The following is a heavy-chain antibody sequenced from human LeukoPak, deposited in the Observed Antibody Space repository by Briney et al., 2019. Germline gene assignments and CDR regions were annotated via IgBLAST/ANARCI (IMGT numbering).Heavy chain of an antibody. CDR1: GFTFSSYW. CDR2: IKQDGSEK. Sequence: GGSLRLSCAAPGFTFSSYWMSWVRQAPGKGLEWVANIKQDGSEKYYVDSVKGRFTISRDNAKNSLYLQMNSLRAEDTAVYYCARADYDYVWGSYRQYYFDYWGQGTLVTVSS. CDR3: ARADYDYVWGSYRQYYFDY. J-gene: IGHJ4*02. D-gene: IGHD3-16*02. V-gene: IGHV3-7*01.